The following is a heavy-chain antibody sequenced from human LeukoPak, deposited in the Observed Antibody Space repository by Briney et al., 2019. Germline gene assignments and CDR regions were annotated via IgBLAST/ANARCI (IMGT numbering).Heavy chain of an antibody. CDR3: ARGPYSYDSSGAFDI. D-gene: IGHD3-22*01. J-gene: IGHJ3*02. CDR1: GGSISSNSYY. CDR2: IYYSGST. V-gene: IGHV4-39*07. Sequence: SETLSLTCAVSGGSISSNSYYWGWLRQPPGKGLEWIGSIYYSGSTYYNPSLRSRVTISVDTSKNQFSLKLSSVTAADTAVYFCARGPYSYDSSGAFDIWGQGTMVTVSS.